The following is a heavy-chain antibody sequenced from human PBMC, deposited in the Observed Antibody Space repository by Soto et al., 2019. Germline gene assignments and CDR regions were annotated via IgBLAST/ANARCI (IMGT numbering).Heavy chain of an antibody. CDR2: ISAYNGNT. Sequence: ASVKVSCKASGYTFTSYGISWVRQAPGQGLEWMGWISAYNGNTNYAQKLQGRVTMTTVTSTSTAYMELRSLRSDDTAVYYCARPKYSAPGYYYFYGMDVWGQGTTVTVS. D-gene: IGHD2-15*01. CDR3: ARPKYSAPGYYYFYGMDV. V-gene: IGHV1-18*04. CDR1: GYTFTSYG. J-gene: IGHJ6*02.